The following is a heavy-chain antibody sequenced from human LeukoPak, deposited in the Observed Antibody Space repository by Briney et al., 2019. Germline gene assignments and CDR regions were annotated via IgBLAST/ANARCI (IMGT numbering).Heavy chain of an antibody. V-gene: IGHV1-18*04. Sequence: AASVKVSCKASGYSFTGYYLDWVRQAPGQGLEWMGWISAYNGNTNYAQKLQGRVTMTTDTSTSTAYMELRSLRSDDTAVYYCARVHGDNDRTDYWGQGTLVTVSS. CDR3: ARVHGDNDRTDY. CDR2: ISAYNGNT. J-gene: IGHJ4*02. D-gene: IGHD4-17*01. CDR1: GYSFTGYY.